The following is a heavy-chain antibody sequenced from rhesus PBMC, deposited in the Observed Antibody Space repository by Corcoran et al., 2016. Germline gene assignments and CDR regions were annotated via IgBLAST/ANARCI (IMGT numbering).Heavy chain of an antibody. CDR1: GGSISSNY. Sequence: QLQLQESGPGLVKPSETQSLTCAVSGGSISSNYWSWIRQPPGKGLEWIGRLSGSGGHTDYNPYLKSRVTISTDTSQIQFSRKRSSVTAADTAVYYCARVVYSGSPIFDYWRQGVLVAVSS. CDR3: ARVVYSGSPIFDY. J-gene: IGHJ4*01. V-gene: IGHV4-173*01. CDR2: LSGSGGHT. D-gene: IGHD6-25*01.